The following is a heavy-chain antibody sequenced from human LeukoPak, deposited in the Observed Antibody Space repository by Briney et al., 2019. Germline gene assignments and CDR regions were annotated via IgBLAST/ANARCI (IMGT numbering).Heavy chain of an antibody. CDR3: AKSHDFWSGYYSLYYFDY. Sequence: PGGSLRLSCAASGFTFSSYAMSWVRQAPGKGLEWVSAISGSGGSTYYADSVKGRFTISRDNSKNMLYLQMDSLRAEDTAVYYCAKSHDFWSGYYSLYYFDYWGQGTLVTVSS. CDR1: GFTFSSYA. J-gene: IGHJ4*02. CDR2: ISGSGGST. D-gene: IGHD3-3*01. V-gene: IGHV3-23*01.